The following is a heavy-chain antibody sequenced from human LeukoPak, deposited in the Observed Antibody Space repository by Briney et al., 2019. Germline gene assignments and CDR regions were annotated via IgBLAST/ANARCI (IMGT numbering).Heavy chain of an antibody. CDR2: MNPNNGNT. D-gene: IGHD3-10*01. V-gene: IGHV1-8*01. CDR3: AGITIVRGVIDPDYYYGMDV. CDR1: GYTFTSYD. J-gene: IGHJ6*02. Sequence: GASVKVSCKASGYTFTSYDINWVRQAPGQGLEWMGWMNPNNGNTGYAQKFQGRVTMTRNTSISTAYMELSSLRSEDTAVYYCAGITIVRGVIDPDYYYGMDVWGQGTTVTVSS.